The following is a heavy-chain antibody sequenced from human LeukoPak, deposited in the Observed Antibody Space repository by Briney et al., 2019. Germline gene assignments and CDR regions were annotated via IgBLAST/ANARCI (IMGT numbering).Heavy chain of an antibody. V-gene: IGHV1-2*02. D-gene: IGHD3-3*01. CDR3: ARDSGLSGYYLDY. J-gene: IGHJ4*02. Sequence: ASVKVSCKASGYTFTGYYMHWVRQAPGQGLEWRGWINPNSGGTNYAQKFQGRVTMTRDTSISTAYMELSRLRSDDTAVYYCARDSGLSGYYLDYWGQGTLVTVSS. CDR1: GYTFTGYY. CDR2: INPNSGGT.